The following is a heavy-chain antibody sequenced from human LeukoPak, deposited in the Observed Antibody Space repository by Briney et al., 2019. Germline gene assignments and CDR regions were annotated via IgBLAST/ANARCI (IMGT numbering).Heavy chain of an antibody. Sequence: SETLSLTCTVSGGSISSGSYYWSWIRQPAGKGLEWIGRIYTSGNTNYNPSLKSRVTISVDTSKNQFSLKLSSVTAADTAVYYCARAGAAAGNVGYFDYWGQGTLVTVSS. J-gene: IGHJ4*02. CDR1: GGSISSGSYY. CDR2: IYTSGNT. V-gene: IGHV4-61*02. CDR3: ARAGAAAGNVGYFDY. D-gene: IGHD6-13*01.